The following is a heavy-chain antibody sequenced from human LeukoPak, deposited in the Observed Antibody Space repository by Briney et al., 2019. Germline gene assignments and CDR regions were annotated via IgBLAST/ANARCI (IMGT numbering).Heavy chain of an antibody. V-gene: IGHV1-58*02. J-gene: IGHJ4*02. Sequence: AASVKVSCKASGFTFTSSAMQWVRQARGQRLEWIGWIVVGSGNTNYAQKFQERVTITRDMSTSTAYMELSSLRSEDTAVYYCAADLVDSTNGVCYSFDYWGQRTLVTVSS. CDR1: GFTFTSSA. D-gene: IGHD2-8*01. CDR3: AADLVDSTNGVCYSFDY. CDR2: IVVGSGNT.